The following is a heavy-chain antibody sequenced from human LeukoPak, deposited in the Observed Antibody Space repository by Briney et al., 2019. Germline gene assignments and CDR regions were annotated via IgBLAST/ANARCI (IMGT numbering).Heavy chain of an antibody. CDR3: ARDGSWDPPTEAFGI. CDR2: ISAYNGNT. D-gene: IGHD3-10*01. Sequence: ASVKVSCKASGYTFTSYGISWVRQAPGQGLEWMGWISAYNGNTNHAQKLQGRVTMTTDTSTSTAYMELRSLRSDDTAVYYCARDGSWDPPTEAFGIWGQGTMVTVSS. J-gene: IGHJ3*02. CDR1: GYTFTSYG. V-gene: IGHV1-18*01.